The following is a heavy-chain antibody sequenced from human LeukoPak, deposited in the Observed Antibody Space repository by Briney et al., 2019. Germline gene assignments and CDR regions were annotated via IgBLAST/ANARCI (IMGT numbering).Heavy chain of an antibody. CDR1: GFTFSRHP. CDR3: VKEADGFES. Sequence: GGSLRLSCGASGFTFSRHPMNWVRQAPGKGPEWVAVIGNDGGYKHYADSVKGRFTISRDNSKNTLEMQMDSLRPEDTALYYCVKEADGFESWGLGTMVIVPS. V-gene: IGHV3-30-3*01. CDR2: IGNDGGYK. J-gene: IGHJ3*02.